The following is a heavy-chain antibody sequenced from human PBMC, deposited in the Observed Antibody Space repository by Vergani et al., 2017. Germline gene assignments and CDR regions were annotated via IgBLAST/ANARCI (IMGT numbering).Heavy chain of an antibody. CDR2: ISYDGSNK. CDR1: GFTFSSYA. V-gene: IGHV3-30*04. CDR3: AGGRGGGDY. Sequence: QVQLVESGGGVVQPGRSLRLSCAASGFTFSSYAMHWVRQAPGKGLEWVAVISYDGSNKYYADSVKGRFTISRDNSKTTLYLQMNSLGAEDTAVYYCAGGRGGGDYWGQGTLVTVSS. J-gene: IGHJ4*02. D-gene: IGHD3-16*01.